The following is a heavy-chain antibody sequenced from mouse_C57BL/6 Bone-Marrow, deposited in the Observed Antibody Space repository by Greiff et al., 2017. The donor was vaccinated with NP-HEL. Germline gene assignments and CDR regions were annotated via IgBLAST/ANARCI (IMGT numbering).Heavy chain of an antibody. J-gene: IGHJ4*01. Sequence: EVQLQQSGAELVRPGASVKLSCTASGFNIKDDYMHWVKQRPEQGLEWIGWIDPENGDTEYASKFQGKATITADTSSNTAYLQLSSLTSEDTAVYYCTFTVVMDYWGQGTSVTVSS. CDR3: TFTVVMDY. CDR2: IDPENGDT. V-gene: IGHV14-4*01. D-gene: IGHD1-1*01. CDR1: GFNIKDDY.